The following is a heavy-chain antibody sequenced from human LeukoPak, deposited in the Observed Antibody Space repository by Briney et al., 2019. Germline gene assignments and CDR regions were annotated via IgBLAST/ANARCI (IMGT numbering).Heavy chain of an antibody. J-gene: IGHJ4*02. CDR3: AKDRGYSVGYFDY. D-gene: IGHD5-18*01. CDR1: GFTFSSYG. CDR2: IRYDGSNK. V-gene: IGHV3-30*02. Sequence: PGGSLRLSCAASGFTFSSYGMHWVRQAPGKGLEWVAFIRYDGSNKYYADSVKGRFTISRDNSKNTLYLQMNSLRAEDTAVYYCAKDRGYSVGYFDYWGQGTLVTVSS.